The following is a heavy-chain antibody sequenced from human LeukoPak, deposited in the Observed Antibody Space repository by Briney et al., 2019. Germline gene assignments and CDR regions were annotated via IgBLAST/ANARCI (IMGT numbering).Heavy chain of an antibody. Sequence: ASVKVSCKASVYTFTGYYMHWVRQSPGQGLEWMGWINPNSGGTNYAQKFQGRVTMTRNTSISTAYMELSSLRSEDTAVYYCARGRNFGSRGARNWFDPWGQGTLVTVSS. CDR3: ARGRNFGSRGARNWFDP. J-gene: IGHJ5*02. V-gene: IGHV1-2*02. CDR2: INPNSGGT. CDR1: VYTFTGYY. D-gene: IGHD1-14*01.